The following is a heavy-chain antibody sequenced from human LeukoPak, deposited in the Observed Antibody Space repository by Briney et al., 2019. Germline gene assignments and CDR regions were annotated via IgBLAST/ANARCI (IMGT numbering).Heavy chain of an antibody. CDR3: AREQRWLQSLDY. Sequence: SQTLSLTCTVSDDSISSGSYYWSWIRQPAGKGLGWIGRISASGSTNYNPSLKSRVTISVNTSKNQFSLKLSSVTATDTAVYYCAREQRWLQSLDYWGQGTLVTVSS. J-gene: IGHJ4*02. CDR1: DDSISSGSYY. CDR2: ISASGST. V-gene: IGHV4-61*02. D-gene: IGHD5-24*01.